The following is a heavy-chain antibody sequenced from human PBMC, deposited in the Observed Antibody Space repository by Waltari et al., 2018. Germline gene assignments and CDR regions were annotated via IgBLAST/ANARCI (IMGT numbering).Heavy chain of an antibody. CDR1: GIAFSSGG. V-gene: IGHV3-7*01. D-gene: IGHD6-19*01. CDR3: ARERRGQSGWYYFDF. Sequence: EVQLVESGGGLVQPGGSVRLSCAASGIAFSSGGRTWVRQAPGKGLEWVANIKQDGSEEYYVDSVKGRFTISKDNAKNSLYLQMNSLRAEDTAVYFCARERRGQSGWYYFDFWGQGSLVTVSS. J-gene: IGHJ4*02. CDR2: IKQDGSEE.